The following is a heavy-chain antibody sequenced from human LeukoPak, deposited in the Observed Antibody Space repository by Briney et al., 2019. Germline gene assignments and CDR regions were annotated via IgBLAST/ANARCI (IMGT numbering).Heavy chain of an antibody. CDR3: ARNYDFWSGSYTGYYGMDV. CDR1: GYTFTRFY. J-gene: IGHJ6*02. D-gene: IGHD3-3*01. V-gene: IGHV1-46*01. CDR2: INPSGGST. Sequence: ASVKVSCKASGYTFTRFYIHWVRQAPGQGLEWMGIINPSGGSTTYTQKFQGRFTMTRDTSTSTVYMEVNSLRSEDTAVYYCARNYDFWSGSYTGYYGMDVWGQGTTVTVSS.